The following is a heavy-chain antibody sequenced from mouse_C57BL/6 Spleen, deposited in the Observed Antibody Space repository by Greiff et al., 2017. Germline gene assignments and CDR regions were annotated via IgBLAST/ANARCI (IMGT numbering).Heavy chain of an antibody. J-gene: IGHJ2*01. D-gene: IGHD2-4*01. V-gene: IGHV1-54*01. CDR3: ARWVYDYDGVDY. CDR2: INPGSGGT. Sequence: VQLQQSGAELVRPGTSVKVSCKASGYAFTNYLIEWVKQRPGQGLEWIGVINPGSGGTNYNEKFKGKATLTADKSSSPAYMQLSSLTSEDSAVYFCARWVYDYDGVDYWGQGTTLTVSS. CDR1: GYAFTNYL.